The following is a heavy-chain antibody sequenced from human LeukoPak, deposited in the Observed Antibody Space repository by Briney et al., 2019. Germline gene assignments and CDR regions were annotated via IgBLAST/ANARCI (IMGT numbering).Heavy chain of an antibody. CDR1: GFTFSSYA. CDR2: ISGSGGST. D-gene: IGHD4-17*01. CDR3: GKGRDGDYGTFEY. Sequence: PGGSLRLSCAASGFTFSSYAMSWVRQAPGKGLEWVSAISGSGGSTYYADSVKGRFTISRDNSKNTLYLQMNSLRAEDTAVYYCGKGRDGDYGTFEYWGEGTMLSVSS. V-gene: IGHV3-23*01. J-gene: IGHJ4*02.